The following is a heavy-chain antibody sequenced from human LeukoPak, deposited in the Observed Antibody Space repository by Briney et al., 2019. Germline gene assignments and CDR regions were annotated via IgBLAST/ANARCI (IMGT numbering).Heavy chain of an antibody. D-gene: IGHD6-19*01. J-gene: IGHJ4*02. CDR2: ISGSGGST. Sequence: GGSLRLSCAASGFTFSSYAMSWVRQAPGKGLEWVSAISGSGGSTYYADSVKGRFTISRDNSKNTLYLQMNSLRAEDTAVYYCAKSDHLSQTGIIVVAGHFDYWGQGTLVTVSS. V-gene: IGHV3-23*01. CDR3: AKSDHLSQTGIIVVAGHFDY. CDR1: GFTFSSYA.